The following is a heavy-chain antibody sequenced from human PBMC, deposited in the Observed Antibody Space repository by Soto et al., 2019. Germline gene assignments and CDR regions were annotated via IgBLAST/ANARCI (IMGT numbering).Heavy chain of an antibody. D-gene: IGHD6-13*01. V-gene: IGHV4-39*01. CDR2: KYYTGTS. CDR1: GDSISSSSYC. CDR3: ARHRDPGYSSSWFNS. J-gene: IGHJ5*01. Sequence: SETLSLTCTVSGDSISSSSYCWGWIRQPPGKGLEWIGSKYYTGTSHYNPSLNSRVTISVDTSNNQFSLKLTSVTDADTAVYYCARHRDPGYSSSWFNSWGQGTLVTVS.